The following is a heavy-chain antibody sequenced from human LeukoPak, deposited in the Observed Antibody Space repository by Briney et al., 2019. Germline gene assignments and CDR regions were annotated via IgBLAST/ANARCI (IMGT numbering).Heavy chain of an antibody. CDR2: ISSSGSV. CDR3: ARIPLGYSGAYYFDY. D-gene: IGHD5-12*01. V-gene: IGHV4-4*09. J-gene: IGHJ4*02. CDR1: RGSISGSIRSYY. Sequence: PSETLSLTCTVSRGSISGSIRSYYWSWLRQPPGKGLEWIGYISSSGSVNDNPSLRGGVTISVDTSKNQFFLNLSSVSAADTAVYYCARIPLGYSGAYYFDYWGQGTLVTGSP.